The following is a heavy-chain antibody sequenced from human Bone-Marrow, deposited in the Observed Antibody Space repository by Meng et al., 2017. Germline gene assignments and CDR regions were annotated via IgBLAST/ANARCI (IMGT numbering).Heavy chain of an antibody. Sequence: QVAVQAPGPGLVRPSETLSITCTVSGGSGSSGPYSWTWVRQPRGKGLEWIGYKFHDGKTNYNPSLKSRVTISVDTSKNQFSLKLSSVTAADTAVYYCARGTRPLLYQHWGQGTLVTVSS. CDR2: KFHDGKT. D-gene: IGHD1-1*01. J-gene: IGHJ1*01. CDR1: GGSGSSGPYS. V-gene: IGHV4-61*01. CDR3: ARGTRPLLYQH.